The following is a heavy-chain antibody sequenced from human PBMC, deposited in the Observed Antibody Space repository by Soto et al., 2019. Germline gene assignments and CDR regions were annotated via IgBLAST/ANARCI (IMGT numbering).Heavy chain of an antibody. CDR3: AKIGVAGTYYYYYYGMDV. D-gene: IGHD6-19*01. V-gene: IGHV3-23*01. CDR1: GFTFSSYV. CDR2: ISGSGGST. Sequence: PGGSLSLSCAASGFTFSSYVMSWVRQAPGKGLEWVSAISGSGGSTYYADSVKGRFTISRDNSKNTLYLQMNSLRAEDTAVYYCAKIGVAGTYYYYYYGMDVWGQGTTVTVSS. J-gene: IGHJ6*02.